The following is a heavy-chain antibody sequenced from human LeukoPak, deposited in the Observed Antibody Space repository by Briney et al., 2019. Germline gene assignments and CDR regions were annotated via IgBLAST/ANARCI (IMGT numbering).Heavy chain of an antibody. J-gene: IGHJ3*02. CDR2: IYTSGST. Sequence: SQTLSLTCTVSGGSISSGSYYWSWIRQPAGKGLVWIGRIYTSGSTNYNPSLKSRVTISVDTSKNQFSLKLSSVTAADTAVYYCARDRIAAAHDAFDIWGQGTMDTVSS. CDR1: GGSISSGSYY. V-gene: IGHV4-61*02. D-gene: IGHD6-13*01. CDR3: ARDRIAAAHDAFDI.